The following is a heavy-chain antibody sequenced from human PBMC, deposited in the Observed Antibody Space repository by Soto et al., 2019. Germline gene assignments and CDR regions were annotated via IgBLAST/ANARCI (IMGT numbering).Heavy chain of an antibody. Sequence: SETLSLTCAVSGGSISSSNWWSWVRQPPGKGLEWIGEIYHSGSTNYNPSLKSRVTISVDKSKNQFSLKLSSVTAADTAVYYCAAITYYDFWSGYSAYWGQGTLVTVSS. CDR3: AAITYYDFWSGYSAY. J-gene: IGHJ4*02. CDR1: GGSISSSNW. V-gene: IGHV4-4*02. CDR2: IYHSGST. D-gene: IGHD3-3*01.